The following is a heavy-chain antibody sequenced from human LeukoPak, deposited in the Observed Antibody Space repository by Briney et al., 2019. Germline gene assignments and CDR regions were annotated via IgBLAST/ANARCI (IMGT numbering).Heavy chain of an antibody. CDR2: IYPAASDI. D-gene: IGHD6-25*01. V-gene: IGHV5-51*01. CDR3: ARSLTAAAGDY. J-gene: IGHJ4*02. CDR1: GYRFTSYW. Sequence: GESLKISCKGSGYRFTSYWIGWGRQIPGKGLEWMAIIYPAASDIRYSPSFQGQVTISADKSISTAYLQWSSLKPSDTAMYYCARSLTAAAGDYWGQGTLVPVSS.